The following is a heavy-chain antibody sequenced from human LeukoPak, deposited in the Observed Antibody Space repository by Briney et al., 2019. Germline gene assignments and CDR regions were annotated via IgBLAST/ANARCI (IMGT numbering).Heavy chain of an antibody. CDR2: VFHNGDS. V-gene: IGHV4-59*02. Sequence: SETLSLTCTVSGASVRSHYWSWIRQPPGKGLEWIGNVFHNGDSSFAPSLTSRVTMSVDTSKNQFSLNLNSVTAADTAVYYCASKPIVPASQGHYFDTWGQGILVPVSS. CDR1: GASVRSHY. CDR3: ASKPIVPASQGHYFDT. J-gene: IGHJ5*02. D-gene: IGHD2-2*01.